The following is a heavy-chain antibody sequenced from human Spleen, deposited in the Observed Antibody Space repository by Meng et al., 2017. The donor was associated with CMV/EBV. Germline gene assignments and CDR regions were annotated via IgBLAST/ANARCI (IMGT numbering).Heavy chain of an antibody. Sequence: VSCKASGYTFTGYYMHWVRQAPGQGLEWMGWINPNSGGTNYAQKFQGRVTMTRDTSISTAYMELSRLRSDDTAVYYCARDSGSYFHYWGQGTLVTVSS. J-gene: IGHJ4*02. D-gene: IGHD1-26*01. CDR3: ARDSGSYFHY. V-gene: IGHV1-2*02. CDR2: INPNSGGT. CDR1: GYTFTGYY.